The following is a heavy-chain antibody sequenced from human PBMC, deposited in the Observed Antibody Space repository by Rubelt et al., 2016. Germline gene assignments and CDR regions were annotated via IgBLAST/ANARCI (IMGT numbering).Heavy chain of an antibody. CDR2: IYHSGST. CDR1: GGSISSSSYY. V-gene: IGHV4-39*07. D-gene: IGHD6-13*01. CDR3: ASGKAAAGNNWFDP. J-gene: IGHJ5*02. Sequence: QLQLQESGPGLVKPSETLSLTCTVSGGSISSSSYYWGWIRQSPGKGLEWIASIYHSGSTYYNPSLKSRVTISVDTSKNQFSLKLSSVTAADTAVYYCASGKAAAGNNWFDPWGQGTLVTVSS.